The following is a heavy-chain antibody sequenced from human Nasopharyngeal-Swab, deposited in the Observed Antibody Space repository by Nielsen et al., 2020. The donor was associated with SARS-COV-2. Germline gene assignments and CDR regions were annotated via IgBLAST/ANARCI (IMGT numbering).Heavy chain of an antibody. CDR3: TRDPGWELLPAGGDAFDI. CDR2: IRSKAYGGTT. D-gene: IGHD1-26*01. J-gene: IGHJ3*02. CDR1: GFTFGDYA. V-gene: IGHV3-49*03. Sequence: GESLKISCTASGFTFGDYAMSWFRQAPGKGLEWVGFIRSKAYGGTTEYAASVKGRFTISRDDSKSIAYLQMNSLKTEDTAVYYCTRDPGWELLPAGGDAFDIWGQGTMVTVSS.